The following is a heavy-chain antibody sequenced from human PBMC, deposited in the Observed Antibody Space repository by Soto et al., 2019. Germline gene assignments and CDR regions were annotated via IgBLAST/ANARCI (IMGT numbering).Heavy chain of an antibody. J-gene: IGHJ4*02. V-gene: IGHV3-30-3*01. Sequence: GGSLRLSCSVSGFTFSSYAMHWVRQAPGKGLEWVAVISYDGSNKYYADSVKGRFTISRDNSKNTLYLQMNSLRAEDTAVYYCARDKGPFDYWGQGTLVTVSS. CDR1: GFTFSSYA. CDR2: ISYDGSNK. CDR3: ARDKGPFDY.